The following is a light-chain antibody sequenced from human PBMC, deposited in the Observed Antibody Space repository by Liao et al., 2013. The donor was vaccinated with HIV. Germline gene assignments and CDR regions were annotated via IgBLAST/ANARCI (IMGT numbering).Light chain of an antibody. CDR2: FDS. J-gene: IGLJ1*01. CDR3: QVWDSNSDHPYV. Sequence: SYGLTQPPSVSVAPGQTATITCGGENIGSDTVHWYRQQPGQAPVLVIFFDSDRPSGTPDRFSASKSETTATLTISRVEAGDEADYYCQVWDSNSDHPYVFGSGTKVTVL. CDR1: NIGSDT. V-gene: IGLV3-21*01.